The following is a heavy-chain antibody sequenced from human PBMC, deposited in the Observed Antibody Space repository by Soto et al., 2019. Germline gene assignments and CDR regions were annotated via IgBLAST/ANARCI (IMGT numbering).Heavy chain of an antibody. J-gene: IGHJ4*02. CDR2: ISYDGSNK. CDR3: AKDRGVGATKRYFDY. V-gene: IGHV3-30*18. CDR1: GFTFSSYG. D-gene: IGHD1-26*01. Sequence: SGGSLRLSCAASGFTFSSYGMHWVRQAPGKGLEWVAVISYDGSNKYYADSVKGRFTISRDNSKNTLYLQMNSLRAEDTAVYYCAKDRGVGATKRYFDYWGQGTLVTVSS.